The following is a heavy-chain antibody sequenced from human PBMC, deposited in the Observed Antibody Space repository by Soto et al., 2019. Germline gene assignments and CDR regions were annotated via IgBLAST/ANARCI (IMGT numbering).Heavy chain of an antibody. V-gene: IGHV3-30*18. CDR2: ISYDGSNK. CDR3: AKDRRAVTTVGYYYGMDV. D-gene: IGHD4-4*01. CDR1: GFTFSSYG. Sequence: QVQLVESGGGVVQPGRSLRLSCAASGFTFSSYGMHWVRQAPGKGLECVAVISYDGSNKYYADSVKGRFTISRDNSKNTLYLHMNSLRAEDTAVYYCAKDRRAVTTVGYYYGMDVWGQGTTVTVSS. J-gene: IGHJ6*02.